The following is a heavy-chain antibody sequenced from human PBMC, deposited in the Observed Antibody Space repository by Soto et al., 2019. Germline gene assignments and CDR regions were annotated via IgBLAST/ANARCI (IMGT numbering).Heavy chain of an antibody. CDR1: GGTFSSYS. Sequence: SVKVSCKASGGTFSSYSINWVRQAPGQGLEWMGGIIPIIGTANYAQKFQGRVTITADKSTSTAYMELSSLRSEDTAVYYCATAVDRSGNSSVDHWGQGTLVTVSS. V-gene: IGHV1-69*06. J-gene: IGHJ5*02. CDR2: IIPIIGTA. CDR3: ATAVDRSGNSSVDH. D-gene: IGHD3-22*01.